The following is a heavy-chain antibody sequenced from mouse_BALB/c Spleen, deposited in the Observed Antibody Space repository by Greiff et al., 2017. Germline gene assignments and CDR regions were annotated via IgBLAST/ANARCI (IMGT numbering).Heavy chain of an antibody. Sequence: LKQPGSELVRPGASVKLSCKASVYTFTSYWMHWVKQRPGQGLEWIGNIYPGSGSTNYDEKFKSKATLTVDTSSSTAYMQLSSLTSEDSAVYYCTRAPTYWGQGTTLTVSS. CDR1: VYTFTSYW. J-gene: IGHJ2*01. CDR2: IYPGSGST. CDR3: TRAPTY. V-gene: IGHV1S22*01.